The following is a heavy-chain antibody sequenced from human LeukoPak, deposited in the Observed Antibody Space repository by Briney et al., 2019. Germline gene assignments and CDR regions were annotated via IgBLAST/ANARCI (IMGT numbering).Heavy chain of an antibody. J-gene: IGHJ3*02. CDR3: ARVLGKLGYAFDI. CDR1: GYTFTSYG. V-gene: IGHV1-69*13. CDR2: IIPIFGTA. Sequence: SVKVSCKASGYTFTSYGISWVRQAPGQGLEWMGGIIPIFGTANYAQKFQGRVTITADESTSTAYMELSSLRSEDTAVYYCARVLGKLGYAFDIWGQGTMVTVSS. D-gene: IGHD3-16*01.